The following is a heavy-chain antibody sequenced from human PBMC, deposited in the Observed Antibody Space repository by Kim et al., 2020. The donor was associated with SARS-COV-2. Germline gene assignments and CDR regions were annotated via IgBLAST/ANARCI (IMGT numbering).Heavy chain of an antibody. CDR2: ISSNGGST. V-gene: IGHV3-64D*06. D-gene: IGHD6-13*01. CDR3: VKGLFPLQQLPTFDY. J-gene: IGHJ4*02. CDR1: GFTFSSYA. Sequence: GGSLRLSCSASGFTFSSYAMHWVRQAPGKGLEYVSAISSNGGSTYYADSVKGRFTISRDNSKNTLYLQMSSLRAEDTAVYYCVKGLFPLQQLPTFDYWGQGTLVTVSS.